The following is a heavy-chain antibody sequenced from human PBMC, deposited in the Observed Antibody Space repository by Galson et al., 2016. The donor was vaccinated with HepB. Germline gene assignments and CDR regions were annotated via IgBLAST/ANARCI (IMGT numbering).Heavy chain of an antibody. D-gene: IGHD6-19*01. Sequence: SLRLSCAASGLSFSPFEMSWVRQAPGKGLEWVSMIRPNEAETYHADSVKGRFTTSRDNSNNRLFLQMNSLSAEDTAVYYCVKGGWLDYWGQGTLVTVSS. CDR2: IRPNEAET. CDR3: VKGGWLDY. V-gene: IGHV3-23*01. CDR1: GLSFSPFE. J-gene: IGHJ4*02.